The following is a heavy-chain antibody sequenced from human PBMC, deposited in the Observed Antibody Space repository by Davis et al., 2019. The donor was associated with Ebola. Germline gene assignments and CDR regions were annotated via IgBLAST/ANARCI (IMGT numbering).Heavy chain of an antibody. CDR1: GFTFSNAW. CDR3: STGPSDY. CDR2: IKAKSGGGTT. Sequence: PGGSLRLSCAGAGFTFSNAWMNWVRQAPGKGLEWVARIKAKSGGGTTDYAAAVKDRFFISRDDSKNMLYLQMNSLKSEDTAVYYCSTGPSDYWGQGTLVTVSS. J-gene: IGHJ4*02. V-gene: IGHV3-15*07.